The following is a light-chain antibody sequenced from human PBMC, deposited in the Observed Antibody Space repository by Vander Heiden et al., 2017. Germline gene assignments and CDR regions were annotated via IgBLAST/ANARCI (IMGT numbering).Light chain of an antibody. J-gene: IGKJ1*01. Sequence: DIFLTPSPYSLALSLGARAPLPCKSSQSVLYSSNNKNYLAWYQQKPGQPPKLLIYWASTRESGVPDRFSGRGSGTDFTLTISSLQAEDVAVYYCQQYYSTPWTFGQGTKVEIK. CDR3: QQYYSTPWT. CDR1: QSVLYSSNNKNY. CDR2: WAS. V-gene: IGKV4-1*01.